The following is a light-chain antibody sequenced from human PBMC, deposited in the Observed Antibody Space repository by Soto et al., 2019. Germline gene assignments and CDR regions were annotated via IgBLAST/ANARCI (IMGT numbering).Light chain of an antibody. CDR1: GSNVGSYDL. V-gene: IGLV2-23*01. J-gene: IGLJ3*02. CDR3: CSYAGLSTGV. Sequence: QSALTQPASVSGSPGQSVTISCTGTGSNVGSYDLVSWYQHYPGKAPKLIIYECNKRPSGVASRFAGSNAGYTASVTVAGHHDEDTDDYYCCSYAGLSTGVFGGGTKVTVL. CDR2: ECN.